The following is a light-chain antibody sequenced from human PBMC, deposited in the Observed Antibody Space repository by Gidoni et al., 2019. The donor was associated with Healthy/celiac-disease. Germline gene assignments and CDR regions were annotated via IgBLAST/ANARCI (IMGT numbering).Light chain of an antibody. Sequence: DIQMTKSPSSLSASVGDRVTITCRASQSISSYLNWYQQKPGKAPKLLIYAASSLQSGVPSRFSVSGSGTDFTLTISSLQPEDFATYYCQQSYSTPWTFXQXTKVEIK. J-gene: IGKJ1*01. CDR3: QQSYSTPWT. V-gene: IGKV1-39*01. CDR2: AAS. CDR1: QSISSY.